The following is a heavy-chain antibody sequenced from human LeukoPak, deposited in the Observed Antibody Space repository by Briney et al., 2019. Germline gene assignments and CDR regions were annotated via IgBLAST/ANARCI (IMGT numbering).Heavy chain of an antibody. CDR3: AKFSWRYYDILTADY. CDR2: IWYDGSNK. J-gene: IGHJ4*02. CDR1: GFTFSSYG. Sequence: PGRSLRLSCAASGFTFSSYGMHWVRQAPGKGLEWVAVIWYDGSNKYYADSVKGRFTISRDNSKNTLYLQMNGLRAEDTAVYYCAKFSWRYYDILTADYWGQGTLVTVSS. D-gene: IGHD3-9*01. V-gene: IGHV3-33*06.